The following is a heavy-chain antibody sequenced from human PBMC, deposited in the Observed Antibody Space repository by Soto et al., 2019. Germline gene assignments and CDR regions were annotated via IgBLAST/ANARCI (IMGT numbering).Heavy chain of an antibody. D-gene: IGHD6-19*01. CDR3: VWGRYSSIDY. J-gene: IGHJ4*02. CDR2: IRNKAYGGTA. Sequence: PGGSLRLSCTASGFTFGDYTMHWVRQAPGKGLEWVGFIRNKAYGGTAEYAASVKGRFTISRDDSKSIAYLQMNSLKTEDTAVYYCVWGRYSSIDYWGQGTLVTVSS. CDR1: GFTFGDYT. V-gene: IGHV3-49*04.